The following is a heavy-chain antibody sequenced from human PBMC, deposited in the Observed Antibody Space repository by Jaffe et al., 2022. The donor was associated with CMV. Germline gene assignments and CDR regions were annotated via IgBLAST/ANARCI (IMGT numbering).Heavy chain of an antibody. Sequence: QVQLQQWGAGLLKPSETLSLTCAVYGGSFSGYYWSWIRQPPGKGLEWIGEINHSGSTNYNPSLKSRVTISVDTSKNQFSLKLSSVTAADTAVYYCARGVLRYFDWVPYYFDYWGQGTLVTVSS. J-gene: IGHJ4*02. CDR2: INHSGST. V-gene: IGHV4-34*01. CDR1: GGSFSGYY. CDR3: ARGVLRYFDWVPYYFDY. D-gene: IGHD3-9*01.